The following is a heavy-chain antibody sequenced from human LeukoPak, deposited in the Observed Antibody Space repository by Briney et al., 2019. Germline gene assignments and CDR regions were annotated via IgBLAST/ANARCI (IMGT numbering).Heavy chain of an antibody. D-gene: IGHD3-3*01. V-gene: IGHV3-48*03. CDR2: ISSSGSTI. Sequence: GGSLRLSCAASGFTFSSYEMNWVRQAPGKGLEWVSYISSSGSTIYYADSVKGRFTISRDNAKNSLYLQMNSLRAEDTAVYYCARRYHDFWSGYYYFDYWGQGTLVTVSS. J-gene: IGHJ4*02. CDR1: GFTFSSYE. CDR3: ARRYHDFWSGYYYFDY.